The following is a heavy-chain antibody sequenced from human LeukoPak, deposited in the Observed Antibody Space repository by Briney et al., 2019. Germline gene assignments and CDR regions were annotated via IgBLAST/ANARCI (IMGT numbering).Heavy chain of an antibody. CDR2: VYTSGTT. D-gene: IGHD3-22*01. Sequence: PSQTLSLTCTVSSASISSGSLYWNWIRPPAGKGLEWIGRVYTSGTTNYNPSLKSRVTISVDTSKNHFSLKLSSVTAADTAVYYCARSPDYDSTGYDYWGQGTLVTVSS. J-gene: IGHJ4*02. CDR3: ARSPDYDSTGYDY. V-gene: IGHV4-61*02. CDR1: SASISSGSLY.